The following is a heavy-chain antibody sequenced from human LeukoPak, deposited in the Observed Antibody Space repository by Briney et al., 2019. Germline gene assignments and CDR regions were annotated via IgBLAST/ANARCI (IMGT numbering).Heavy chain of an antibody. V-gene: IGHV4-34*01. CDR1: GGSFSGYY. Sequence: SSETLSLTCAVYGGSFSGYYWSWIRQPPGKGLEWIGSIYYSGSTYYNPSLKSRVTMSVDTSKNQFSLKLSSMTAADTAVYYCAKDAGDLWFGETWGQGTLVTVSS. CDR2: IYYSGST. D-gene: IGHD3-10*01. CDR3: AKDAGDLWFGET. J-gene: IGHJ5*02.